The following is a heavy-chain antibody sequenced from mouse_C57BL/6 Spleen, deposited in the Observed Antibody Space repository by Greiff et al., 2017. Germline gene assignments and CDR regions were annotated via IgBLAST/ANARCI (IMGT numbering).Heavy chain of an antibody. J-gene: IGHJ2*01. Sequence: EVKLMESGGGLVKPGGSLKLSCAASGFTFSDYGMHWGRQAPEKGLEWVAYISSGSSPIHYADKVKGRFTISRDHAQYTLFLHMTSLSSEDTAMYYWARRLTTVPFDYWGKGTTLTVAS. CDR3: ARRLTTVPFDY. CDR2: ISSGSSPI. CDR1: GFTFSDYG. D-gene: IGHD1-1*01. V-gene: IGHV5-17*01.